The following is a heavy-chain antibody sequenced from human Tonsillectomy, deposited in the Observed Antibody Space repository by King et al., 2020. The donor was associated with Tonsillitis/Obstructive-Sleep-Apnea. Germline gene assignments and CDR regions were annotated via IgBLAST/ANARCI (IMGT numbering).Heavy chain of an antibody. Sequence: VQLVESGGGLVQPGGSLRLSCAASGFTVSSNYMSWVRQAPGKGLEWVSVIYSGGSTYYADSVKGRFTISRDNSKNTLYLQMNSLRAEDTAVYYCARSYLYYDYMDVWGKGTTVTVSS. V-gene: IGHV3-66*01. CDR2: IYSGGST. CDR3: ARSYLYYDYMDV. CDR1: GFTVSSNY. J-gene: IGHJ6*03.